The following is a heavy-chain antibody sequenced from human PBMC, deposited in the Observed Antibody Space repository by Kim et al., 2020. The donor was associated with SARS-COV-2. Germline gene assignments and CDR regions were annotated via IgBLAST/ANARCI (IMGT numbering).Heavy chain of an antibody. CDR3: SLNSGWSANWFDP. J-gene: IGHJ5*02. V-gene: IGHV1-3*01. Sequence: ASVKVSCKASGYTFTSYAMHWVRQAPGQRLEWMGWINAGNGNTKYSQKFQGRVTITRDTSASTAYMELSSLRSEDTAVYYCSLNSGWSANWFDPWGQGTLVTVSS. CDR1: GYTFTSYA. D-gene: IGHD6-19*01. CDR2: INAGNGNT.